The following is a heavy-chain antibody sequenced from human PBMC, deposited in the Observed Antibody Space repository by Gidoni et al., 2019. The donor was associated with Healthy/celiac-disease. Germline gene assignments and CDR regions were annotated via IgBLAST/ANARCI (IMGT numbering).Heavy chain of an antibody. CDR2: IRSKAYGGTT. Sequence: EVQLVESGGGLVQPGRSLRLSCTASGFTFGDYAMSWVRQAPGKGLAWVGYIRSKAYGGTTEYAASVKGRFTISRDDSKSIAYLQMNSLKTEDTAVYYCTRDWLQAFDYWGQGTLVTVSS. CDR3: TRDWLQAFDY. J-gene: IGHJ4*02. CDR1: GFTFGDYA. D-gene: IGHD5-12*01. V-gene: IGHV3-49*04.